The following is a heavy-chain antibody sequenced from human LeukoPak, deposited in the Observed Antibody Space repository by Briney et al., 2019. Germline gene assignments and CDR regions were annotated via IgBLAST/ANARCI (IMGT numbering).Heavy chain of an antibody. CDR1: GGSISSYY. Sequence: SETLSLTCTVSGGSISSYYWSRIRQPPGKGLEWIGYIYYSGSTNYNPSLKSRVTVSVDTSKNQFSLKLSSVTAADTAVYYCASTAARPAYYYYGMDVWGQGTTVTVSS. J-gene: IGHJ6*02. CDR2: IYYSGST. D-gene: IGHD6-6*01. CDR3: ASTAARPAYYYYGMDV. V-gene: IGHV4-59*01.